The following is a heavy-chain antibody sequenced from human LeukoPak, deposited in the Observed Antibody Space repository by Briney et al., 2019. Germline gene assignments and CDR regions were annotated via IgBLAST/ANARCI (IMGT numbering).Heavy chain of an antibody. CDR2: IIPIFGTA. V-gene: IGHV1-69*05. CDR3: ARDLDGYQRD. J-gene: IGHJ4*02. Sequence: ASVKVSCKASGGTFSSYAISWARQAPGQGLEWMGGIIPIFGTANYAQKFQGRVTITTDESTSTAYMELSSLRSEDTAVYYCARDLDGYQRDWGQGTLVTVSS. CDR1: GGTFSSYA. D-gene: IGHD5-24*01.